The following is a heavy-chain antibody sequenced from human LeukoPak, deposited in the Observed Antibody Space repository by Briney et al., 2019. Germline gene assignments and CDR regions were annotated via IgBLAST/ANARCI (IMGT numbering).Heavy chain of an antibody. V-gene: IGHV3-48*03. CDR1: GFTFSSYE. CDR2: ISSSAGTT. J-gene: IGHJ4*02. Sequence: GGSLRLSCAASGFTFSSYEMNWVRQAPGKGLEWVSYISSSAGTTYYADSVKGRFTISRDNAKNSLYLQMNSLRAEDTAVYYCARAKDFDYWGQGTLVAVSS. CDR3: ARAKDFDY.